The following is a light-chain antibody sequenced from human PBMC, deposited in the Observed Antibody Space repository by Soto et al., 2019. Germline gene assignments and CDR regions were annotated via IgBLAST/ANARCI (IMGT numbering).Light chain of an antibody. J-gene: IGKJ1*01. V-gene: IGKV3-20*01. CDR1: QSVSRTY. CDR3: QQYGRSGT. CDR2: ATS. Sequence: EVVLTQSPGTLSXXXXXXXXXXXXASQSVSRTYLAWYQQKPVQAPRLLIYATSSSGTGIXDRFSGSGSGTDFTLTISRLEPEDFAVYYCQQYGRSGTFGQGTKVDIK.